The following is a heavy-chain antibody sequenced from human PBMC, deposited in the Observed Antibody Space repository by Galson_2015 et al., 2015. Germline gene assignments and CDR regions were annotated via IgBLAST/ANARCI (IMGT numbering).Heavy chain of an antibody. D-gene: IGHD3-22*01. Sequence: LSLTCTVSGGSISSGGYYWSWIRQHPGKGLEWIGYIYYSGSTYYNPSLKSRVTISVDTSKNQFSLKLSSVTAADTAVYYCAREKMSGYYYYFDYWGQGTLVTVSS. CDR3: AREKMSGYYYYFDY. J-gene: IGHJ4*02. V-gene: IGHV4-31*03. CDR2: IYYSGST. CDR1: GGSISSGGYY.